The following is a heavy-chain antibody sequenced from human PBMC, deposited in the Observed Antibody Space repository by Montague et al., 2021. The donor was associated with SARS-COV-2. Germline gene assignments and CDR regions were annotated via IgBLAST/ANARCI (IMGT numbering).Heavy chain of an antibody. V-gene: IGHV4-4*02. Sequence: SETLSLTCAVSGGSISSSNWWSLVRPPPGKGLEWIGEIYHSGSTNYNPSLKSRVTISVDKSKNQFSLQLSSVTAADTAVYYCARGGVGLWFGRALDYWGQGTLVTVSS. D-gene: IGHD3-10*01. CDR1: GGSISSSNW. CDR2: IYHSGST. J-gene: IGHJ4*02. CDR3: ARGGVGLWFGRALDY.